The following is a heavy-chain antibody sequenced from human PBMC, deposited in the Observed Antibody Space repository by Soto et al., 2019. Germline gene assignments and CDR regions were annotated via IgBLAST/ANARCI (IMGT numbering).Heavy chain of an antibody. J-gene: IGHJ4*02. CDR2: ISGSGGST. CDR3: AKVPSYSGTYFPFVC. D-gene: IGHD1-26*01. V-gene: IGHV3-23*01. Sequence: GGSLRLSCAASGFTFSNYGMSWVRQSPGKGLEWVSAISGSGGSTYYADSVKGRFTISRDNSKDTLYLQMNSLRAEDTAVYSCAKVPSYSGTYFPFVCLGRGLLVSVSS. CDR1: GFTFSNYG.